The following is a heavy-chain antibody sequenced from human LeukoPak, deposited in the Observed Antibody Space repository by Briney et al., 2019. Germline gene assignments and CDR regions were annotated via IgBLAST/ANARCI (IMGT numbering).Heavy chain of an antibody. J-gene: IGHJ6*02. CDR2: IYYSGRT. CDR3: ARINCSGGSCYSGTYYYGMDV. Sequence: SETLSLTCTVSGGSISSYYWSWIRQPPGKGLEWIGYIYYSGRTNYNPSLKSRVTISVDTSKNQFSLKLSSVTAADTVVYYCARINCSGGSCYSGTYYYGMDVWGQGTTVTVSS. D-gene: IGHD2-15*01. CDR1: GGSISSYY. V-gene: IGHV4-59*01.